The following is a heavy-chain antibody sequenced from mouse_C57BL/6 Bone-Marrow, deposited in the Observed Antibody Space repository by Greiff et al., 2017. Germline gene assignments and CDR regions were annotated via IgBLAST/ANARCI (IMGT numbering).Heavy chain of an antibody. V-gene: IGHV1-82*01. J-gene: IGHJ2*01. CDR3: ARELGRPDY. CDR1: GYAFSSSW. CDR2: IYPGDGDT. Sequence: QVQLQQSGPELVKPGASVKISCKASGYAFSSSWMNWVKQRPGKGLEWIGRIYPGDGDTNYNGKFKGKATLTADKSSSTAYMQLSSLTSEDSAVYFCARELGRPDYWGQGTTLTVSS. D-gene: IGHD4-1*01.